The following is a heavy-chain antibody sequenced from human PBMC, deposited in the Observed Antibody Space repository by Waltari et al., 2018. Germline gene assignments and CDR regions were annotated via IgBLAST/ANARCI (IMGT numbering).Heavy chain of an antibody. CDR1: GGTFSSYA. J-gene: IGHJ6*03. Sequence: VSCKASGGTFSSYAISWVRQAPGQGLEWMGGIIPIFGTANYAQKFQGRVTITADESTSTAYMELSSLRSEDTAVYYCARGSRGNWNYAYYYYYYMDVWGKGTTVTVSS. CDR3: ARGSRGNWNYAYYYYYYMDV. D-gene: IGHD1-7*01. CDR2: IIPIFGTA. V-gene: IGHV1-69*01.